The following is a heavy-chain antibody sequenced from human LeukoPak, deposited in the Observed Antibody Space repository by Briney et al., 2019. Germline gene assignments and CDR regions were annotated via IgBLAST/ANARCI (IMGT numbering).Heavy chain of an antibody. CDR1: GHSISSGDY. V-gene: IGHV4-38-2*02. CDR3: ARVSSHIVVVGEWFDP. Sequence: SETLSLTCTVSGHSISSGDYWGWIRQPPGKGLEGIGSIYHSGSTYYNPSLKSRVTISVDTSKNQFSLKLSSVTAADTAVYYCARVSSHIVVVGEWFDPWGQGTLVTVSS. D-gene: IGHD2-15*01. CDR2: IYHSGST. J-gene: IGHJ5*02.